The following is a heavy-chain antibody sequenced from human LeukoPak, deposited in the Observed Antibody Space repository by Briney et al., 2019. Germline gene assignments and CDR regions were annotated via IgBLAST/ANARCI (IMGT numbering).Heavy chain of an antibody. V-gene: IGHV3-23*01. D-gene: IGHD2-15*01. CDR3: AKDIQVGRPVAYFDN. J-gene: IGHJ4*02. CDR1: GFTFTTYA. Sequence: PGGSLRLSCAASGFTFTTYAMNWVRQAPGKGLEWVSGISASGGSTNYADSVRGRFTISRDNSKSILSLQMNRLRDEDTAVYHCAKDIQVGRPVAYFDNWGQGALVTVSP. CDR2: ISASGGST.